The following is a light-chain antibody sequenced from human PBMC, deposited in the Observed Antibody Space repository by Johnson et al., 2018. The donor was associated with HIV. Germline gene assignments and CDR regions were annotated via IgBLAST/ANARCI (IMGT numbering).Light chain of an antibody. CDR2: DNN. Sequence: QSVLTQPPSVSAAPGQKVTISCSGSSSNIGNNYVSWYQQLPGTAPKLLIYDNNNRPSGIPDRFSGSKSGTSATLGITGLQTGDEAGYYCGTWDFSLSAYVFGTGTKVTVL. CDR3: GTWDFSLSAYV. V-gene: IGLV1-51*01. J-gene: IGLJ1*01. CDR1: SSNIGNNY.